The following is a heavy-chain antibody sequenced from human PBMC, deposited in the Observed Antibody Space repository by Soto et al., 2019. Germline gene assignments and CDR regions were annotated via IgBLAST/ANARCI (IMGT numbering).Heavy chain of an antibody. CDR2: IYWNDDK. CDR1: GFSLSTSGVG. CDR3: AHTVMPLARFYYYYGMDV. Sequence: PTLVNPTQTLTLTCTFSGFSLSTSGVGVGWIRQPPGKALEWLALIYWNDDKRYSPSLKSRLTITKDTSKNQVVLTMTNMDPVDTATYYCAHTVMPLARFYYYYGMDVWGQGTTVTVSS. D-gene: IGHD2-2*01. J-gene: IGHJ6*02. V-gene: IGHV2-5*01.